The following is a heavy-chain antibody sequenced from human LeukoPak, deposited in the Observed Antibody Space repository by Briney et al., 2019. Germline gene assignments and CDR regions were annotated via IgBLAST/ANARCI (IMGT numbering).Heavy chain of an antibody. CDR1: GYTFTSYD. J-gene: IGHJ4*02. CDR3: ATLYGSGWSQADY. V-gene: IGHV1-24*01. Sequence: AASVKVSCKASGYTFTSYDINWVRQAPGKGLEWMGGFDPEDGETIYAQKFQGRVTMTEDTSTDTAYMELSSLRSEDTAVYYCATLYGSGWSQADYWGQGTLVTVSS. CDR2: FDPEDGET. D-gene: IGHD6-19*01.